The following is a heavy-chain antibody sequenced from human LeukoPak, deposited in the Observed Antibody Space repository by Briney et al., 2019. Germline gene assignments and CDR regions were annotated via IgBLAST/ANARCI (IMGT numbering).Heavy chain of an antibody. CDR2: LVYDERN. Sequence: GGSLRLSCAASGFPFSSYGMHWVRQAPGKGLEWVARLVYDERNDYANSVKGRFTISRDNSKNTLYLQMNSLRAEDTAVYYCARGFADFVWGSYPSSYWGQGILVTVSS. J-gene: IGHJ4*02. CDR3: ARGFADFVWGSYPSSY. D-gene: IGHD3-16*02. V-gene: IGHV3-33*01. CDR1: GFPFSSYG.